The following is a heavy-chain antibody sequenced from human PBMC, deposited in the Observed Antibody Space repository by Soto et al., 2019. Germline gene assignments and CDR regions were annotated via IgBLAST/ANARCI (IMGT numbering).Heavy chain of an antibody. Sequence: SETLSLTCTVSGGSISSSSYYWGWIRQPPGKGLEWIGSIYYSGSTYYNPSLKSRVTISVDTSKNQFSLKLSSVTAADTAVYYCARQDGYFDYYYYYMDVWGKGTTVTVSS. CDR1: GGSISSSSYY. CDR3: ARQDGYFDYYYYYMDV. J-gene: IGHJ6*03. V-gene: IGHV4-39*01. CDR2: IYYSGST. D-gene: IGHD3-9*01.